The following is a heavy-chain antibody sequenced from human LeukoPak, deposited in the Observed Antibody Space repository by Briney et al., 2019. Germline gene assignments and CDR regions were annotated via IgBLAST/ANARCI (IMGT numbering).Heavy chain of an antibody. CDR2: ISGSGGST. D-gene: IGHD3-3*01. J-gene: IGHJ4*02. Sequence: ETLSLTCAVYGGSFSGYYWSWVRQAPGKGLEWVSAISGSGGSTYYADSVKGRFTISRDNSKNTLFLQMNSLRAEDTAVYYCAKVMSITIFGVAIGAPFDYWGQGTLVTVSS. CDR3: AKVMSITIFGVAIGAPFDY. V-gene: IGHV3-23*01. CDR1: GGSFSGYY.